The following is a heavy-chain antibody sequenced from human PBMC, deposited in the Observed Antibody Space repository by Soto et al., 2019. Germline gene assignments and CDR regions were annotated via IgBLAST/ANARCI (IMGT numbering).Heavy chain of an antibody. CDR3: AKNQGVELVPLATVDWFDP. J-gene: IGHJ5*02. D-gene: IGHD1-26*01. V-gene: IGHV3-23*01. Sequence: GGSLRVSCAASGFIFENFVMSWVRQAPGKGLEWISSISGSGFKKYYADSVKGRFTISRDNSKSTVYLELNNLSAEDTAVYHCAKNQGVELVPLATVDWFDPWGQGSVVTVSS. CDR2: ISGSGFKK. CDR1: GFIFENFV.